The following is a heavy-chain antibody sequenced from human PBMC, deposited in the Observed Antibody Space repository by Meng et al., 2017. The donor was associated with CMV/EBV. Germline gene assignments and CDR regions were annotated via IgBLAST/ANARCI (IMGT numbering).Heavy chain of an antibody. CDR1: GGCCGGYY. V-gene: IGHV4-34*01. D-gene: IGHD3-10*01. Sequence: LTCVVDGGCCGGYYGTWIRQARGEGLDWIGEINHNGSTNYSPSLKSRVTISVDTSKNQCALKLSAVTAADTAVYYCAQKIRGHFDDWGQGTLVTVSS. CDR3: AQKIRGHFDD. J-gene: IGHJ4*02. CDR2: INHNGST.